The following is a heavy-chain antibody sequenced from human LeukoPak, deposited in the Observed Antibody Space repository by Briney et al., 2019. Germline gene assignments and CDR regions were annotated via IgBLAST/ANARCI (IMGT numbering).Heavy chain of an antibody. CDR2: INYNGERV. Sequence: SETLSLTCTVSGGSFSGYLWSWLRQSPGKGLEWIGEINYNGERVNYNPSLKSRVTISVDTSRSQFSLRLSSVTAADTAVYYCAGHHPRNTVDFWGQGTLVTASS. CDR3: AGHHPRNTVDF. J-gene: IGHJ4*02. V-gene: IGHV4-34*01. D-gene: IGHD2/OR15-2a*01. CDR1: GGSFSGYL.